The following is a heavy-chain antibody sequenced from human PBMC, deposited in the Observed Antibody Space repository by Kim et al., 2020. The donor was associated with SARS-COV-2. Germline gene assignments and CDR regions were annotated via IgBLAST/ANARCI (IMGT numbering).Heavy chain of an antibody. Sequence: STITYTDSGKGRITVSRDNAKNSLYLQMNSLRAEDTAIYFCTRENFWYFDLWGRGTLVTVSS. CDR2: STI. V-gene: IGHV3-48*03. CDR3: TRENFWYFDL. J-gene: IGHJ2*01. D-gene: IGHD1-7*01.